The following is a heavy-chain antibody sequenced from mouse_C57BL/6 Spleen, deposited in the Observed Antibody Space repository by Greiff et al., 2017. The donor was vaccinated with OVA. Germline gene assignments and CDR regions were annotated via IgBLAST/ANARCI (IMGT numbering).Heavy chain of an antibody. D-gene: IGHD2-4*01. CDR2: ISSGSSTI. V-gene: IGHV5-17*01. J-gene: IGHJ3*01. CDR3: ARAYDYDGAAWFAD. Sequence: EVQLVESGGGLVKPGGSLKLSCAASGFTFSDYGMHWVRQAPEKGLEWVAYISSGSSTIYYADTVKGRFTISRDNAKNTLFLQMTSLRSEDTAMDDCARAYDYDGAAWFADWGQGTLVTVSA. CDR1: GFTFSDYG.